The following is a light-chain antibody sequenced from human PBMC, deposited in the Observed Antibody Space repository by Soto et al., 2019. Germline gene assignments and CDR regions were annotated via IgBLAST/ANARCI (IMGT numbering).Light chain of an antibody. J-gene: IGKJ3*01. CDR2: AAS. V-gene: IGKV1-27*01. CDR1: QGNRNF. Sequence: DIQMTQSPASLSASVGDRVTITCRASQGNRNFVAWYQQKRGKAPKLLIYAASTLQSGVPSRFSGSGSGTDFTLTINSLQLEDVATYSCQKYSSVPVFGPGTKVEIK. CDR3: QKYSSVPV.